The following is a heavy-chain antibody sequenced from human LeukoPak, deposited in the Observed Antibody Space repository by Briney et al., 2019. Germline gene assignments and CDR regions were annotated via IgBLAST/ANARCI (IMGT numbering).Heavy chain of an antibody. J-gene: IGHJ4*02. Sequence: GGSLRLSCAASGFTFSSYAMSWVRQAPGKGLEWVSAISGSGGSTYYADSVKGRFSISRDNARNSLYLQMNSLRVEDTAVYYCAKDGRITIFGVVTKEFDYWGQGTLVTVSS. CDR3: AKDGRITIFGVVTKEFDY. CDR2: ISGSGGST. CDR1: GFTFSSYA. D-gene: IGHD3-3*01. V-gene: IGHV3-23*01.